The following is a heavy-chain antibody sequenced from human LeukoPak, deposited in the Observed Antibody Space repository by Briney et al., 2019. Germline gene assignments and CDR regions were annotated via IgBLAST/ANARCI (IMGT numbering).Heavy chain of an antibody. CDR1: GFTFSSYG. CDR2: IWYDGSNK. V-gene: IGHV3-33*03. CDR3: AKAIAVAGPFDY. D-gene: IGHD6-19*01. Sequence: PGGSLRLSCAASGFTFSSYGMHWVRQAPGKGLEWVAVIWYDGSNKYYADSVKGRFTISRDNAKNSLYLQMNSLRAEDTALYYCAKAIAVAGPFDYWGQGALVTVSS. J-gene: IGHJ4*02.